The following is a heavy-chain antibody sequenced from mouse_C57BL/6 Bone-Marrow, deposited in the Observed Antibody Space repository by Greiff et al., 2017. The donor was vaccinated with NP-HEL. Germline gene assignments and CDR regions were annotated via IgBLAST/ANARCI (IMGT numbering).Heavy chain of an antibody. V-gene: IGHV5-9-1*02. CDR2: ISSGGDSI. CDR3: TRERDYYGSPYYAMDY. CDR1: GFTFSSYA. Sequence: EVKLVESGEGLVKPGGSLKLSCAASGFTFSSYAMSWVRQTPEKRLEWVAYISSGGDSIYYADTVKGRFTIHRDNASNTLYLQMSSLKTEDTAMYYCTRERDYYGSPYYAMDYWGQGTSVTVSS. J-gene: IGHJ4*01. D-gene: IGHD1-1*01.